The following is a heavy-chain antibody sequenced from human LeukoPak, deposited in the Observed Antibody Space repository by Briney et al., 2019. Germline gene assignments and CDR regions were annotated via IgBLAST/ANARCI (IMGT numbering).Heavy chain of an antibody. V-gene: IGHV3-23*01. CDR1: GFTFSSYA. D-gene: IGHD6-13*01. J-gene: IGHJ4*02. CDR3: AKRVAAAGRTYYFDY. CDR2: ISGSGGST. Sequence: GGSLRLSCAASGFTFSSYAMSWVRQAPGKGLEWVSAISGSGGSTYHADSVKGRFTISRDNSKNTLYLQMNSLRAEDTAVYYCAKRVAAAGRTYYFDYWGQGTVVIVSS.